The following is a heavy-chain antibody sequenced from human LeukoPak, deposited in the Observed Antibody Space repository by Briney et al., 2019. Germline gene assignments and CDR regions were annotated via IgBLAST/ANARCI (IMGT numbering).Heavy chain of an antibody. CDR1: GGSISSYY. CDR2: IYTSGST. D-gene: IGHD1-1*01. CDR3: AISVRHGDY. V-gene: IGHV4-4*07. Sequence: SETLSLTCTVSGGSISSYYWSWIRQPAGKGLGWIGRIYTSGSTNYNPSLKSRVTMSVDTSKNQFSLKLSSVTAADTAVYYCAISVRHGDYWGQGTLVTVSS. J-gene: IGHJ4*02.